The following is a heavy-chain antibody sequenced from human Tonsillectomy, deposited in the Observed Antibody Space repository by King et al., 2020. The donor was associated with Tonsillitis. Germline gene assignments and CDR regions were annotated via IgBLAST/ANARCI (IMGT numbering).Heavy chain of an antibody. CDR1: GYSFTSYW. D-gene: IGHD6-19*01. CDR2: IYPGDSDT. V-gene: IGHV5-51*01. J-gene: IGHJ4*02. CDR3: ARLFIAVAGIGEEGFDY. Sequence: VQLVESGAEVKKPGESLKISCKGSGYSFTSYWIGWVRQKPGKGLEWMGIIYPGDSDTRYSPSFQGQVTISADKSISTAYLQWSSLKASDTAMYYCARLFIAVAGIGEEGFDYWGQGTLVTVSS.